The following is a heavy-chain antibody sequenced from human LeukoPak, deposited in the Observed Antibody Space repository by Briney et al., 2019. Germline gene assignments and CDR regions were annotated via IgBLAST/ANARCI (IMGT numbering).Heavy chain of an antibody. D-gene: IGHD2-2*01. CDR2: IYYSGGT. V-gene: IGHV4-59*01. J-gene: IGHJ4*02. CDR3: ARSVPAATQTSYSDS. CDR1: GGSISSYD. Sequence: PSETLSLTCTVSGGSISSYDWSWIRQPPGKGLEWIWYIYYSGGTNYNPALKSRVTISVDTSETPFSLQLSSVTAADTAVYHCARSVPAATQTSYSDSWGQGTLVTVSS.